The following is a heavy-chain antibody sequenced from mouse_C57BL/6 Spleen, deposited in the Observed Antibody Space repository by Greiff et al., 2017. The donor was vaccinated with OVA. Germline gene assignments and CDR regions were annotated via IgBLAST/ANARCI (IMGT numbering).Heavy chain of an antibody. J-gene: IGHJ1*03. CDR1: GFTFSSYA. CDR2: ISDGGSYT. V-gene: IGHV5-4*01. CDR3: ARERELDWYFDV. Sequence: EVKVVESGGGLVKPGGSLKLSCAASGFTFSSYAMSWVRQTPEKRLEWVATISDGGSYTYYPDNVKGRVTISRDKAKNNLYLQMSHLTSEDTAMYYCARERELDWYFDVWGKGTTLTVSS.